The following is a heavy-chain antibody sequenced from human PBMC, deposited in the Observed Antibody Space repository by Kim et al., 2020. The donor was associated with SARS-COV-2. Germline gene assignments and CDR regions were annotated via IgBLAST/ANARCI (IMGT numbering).Heavy chain of an antibody. Sequence: GESLKISCQGSGYKFTSYWISWVRQMPGKGLEWMGRIDPGDSYTSYSPSFQGHVNISVDKSISTAYLQWSSLKASDTGIYYCARDPIPAAQGYWGQGTLVTVSS. CDR3: ARDPIPAAQGY. D-gene: IGHD2-2*01. CDR2: IDPGDSYT. CDR1: GYKFTSYW. V-gene: IGHV5-10-1*01. J-gene: IGHJ4*02.